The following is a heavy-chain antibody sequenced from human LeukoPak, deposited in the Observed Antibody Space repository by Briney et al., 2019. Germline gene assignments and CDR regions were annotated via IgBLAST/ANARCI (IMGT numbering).Heavy chain of an antibody. Sequence: GGSLRLSCAASGFTFSSYGMHWVRQAPGKGLEWVAVIWYDGSNKYYADSVKGRFTISRDNSKNTLYLQMNSLRAEDTAVYYCGREKIAVAGIGDLDYWGQGTLVTVSS. CDR3: GREKIAVAGIGDLDY. D-gene: IGHD6-19*01. CDR1: GFTFSSYG. CDR2: IWYDGSNK. V-gene: IGHV3-33*01. J-gene: IGHJ4*02.